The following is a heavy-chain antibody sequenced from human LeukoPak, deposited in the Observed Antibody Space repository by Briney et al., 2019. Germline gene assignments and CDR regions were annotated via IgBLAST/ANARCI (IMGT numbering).Heavy chain of an antibody. CDR3: ARGEGSSWYFDY. CDR1: GGSISSSSYY. D-gene: IGHD6-13*01. CDR2: IYYSGST. V-gene: IGHV4-39*01. J-gene: IGHJ4*02. Sequence: SETLSLTCTVSGGSISSSSYYWGWIRQPPGKGLEWIGSIYYSGSTYYNPSLKSRVTISVDTSKNQFSLKLSSVTAADTAVYYCARGEGSSWYFDYWGQGTLVTVSS.